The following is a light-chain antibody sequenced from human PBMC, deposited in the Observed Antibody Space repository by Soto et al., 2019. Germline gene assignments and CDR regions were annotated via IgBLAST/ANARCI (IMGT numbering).Light chain of an antibody. CDR1: QSVSTS. CDR2: HSS. V-gene: IGKV1-39*01. CDR3: KQTFNSSLS. Sequence: DIQMTQSPSSLSASVGARVTITCRASQSVSTSVNWYQQLGGKAPKILIQHSSTLQSGVPSRFSVSWSGPDFNLTSSLLQPEDCAAYYSKQTFNSSLSFGSGTKLEI. J-gene: IGKJ4*01.